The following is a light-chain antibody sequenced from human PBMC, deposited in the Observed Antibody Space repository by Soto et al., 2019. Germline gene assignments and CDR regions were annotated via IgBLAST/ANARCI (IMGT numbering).Light chain of an antibody. V-gene: IGKV3-20*01. J-gene: IGKJ1*01. CDR3: QQYGDSWT. CDR1: QSVSSNY. Sequence: EILLTQSPGTLSLSPGERATLSCRASQSVSSNYLAWYQQKPGQAPRLLIYGAFRRATGIPDRFSGSGSGTDFTLTIGRLEPEDFAVYYCQQYGDSWTFGQGTKVDI. CDR2: GAF.